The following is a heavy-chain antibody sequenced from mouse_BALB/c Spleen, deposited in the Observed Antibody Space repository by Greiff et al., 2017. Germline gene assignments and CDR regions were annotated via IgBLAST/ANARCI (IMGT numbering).Heavy chain of an antibody. CDR3: AREDYEYYFDY. D-gene: IGHD2-4*01. CDR2: IYYSGTI. CDR1: GISITTGNYR. J-gene: IGHJ2*01. Sequence: EVQLQQSGPGLVKPSQTVSLTCTVTGISITTGNYRWSWIRQFPGNKLEWIGYIYYSGTITYNPSLTSRTTITRDTSKNQFFLEMNSLTAEDTATYYCAREDYEYYFDYWGQGTTLTVSS. V-gene: IGHV3-5*02.